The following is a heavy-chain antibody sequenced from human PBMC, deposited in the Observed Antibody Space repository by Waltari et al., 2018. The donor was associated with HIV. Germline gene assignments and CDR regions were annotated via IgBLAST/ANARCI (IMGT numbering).Heavy chain of an antibody. D-gene: IGHD6-13*01. CDR3: ARGAAGYYYYVMDV. CDR2: ISVYNGHT. V-gene: IGHV1-18*01. J-gene: IGHJ6*02. CDR1: GYTFTSYG. Sequence: QVQLVQSGAEVQKPGASVKVSCKASGYTFTSYGISRVRQAPGQGLEWMGWISVYNGHTNYAQKLQGRVTMTTDTSTSTAYMELRSLRSDDTAVYYCARGAAGYYYYVMDVWGQGTTVTVSS.